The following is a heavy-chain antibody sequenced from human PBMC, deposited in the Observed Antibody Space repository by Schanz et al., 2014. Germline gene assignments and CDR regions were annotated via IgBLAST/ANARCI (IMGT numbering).Heavy chain of an antibody. J-gene: IGHJ6*02. CDR2: ISRDGTTS. CDR3: ARAPPPYSSSPYYWYYGMDV. V-gene: IGHV3-11*01. Sequence: QVQLVESGGGLVKPGGSLRLSCAASGFIFNDYYMNWIRQAPGKGLEWLSYISRDGTTSYYADSVKGRFTISRDNAKNSLYLEMTSLRGEDAAVYYWARAPPPYSSSPYYWYYGMDVWGQGTTVTVSS. CDR1: GFIFNDYY. D-gene: IGHD6-6*01.